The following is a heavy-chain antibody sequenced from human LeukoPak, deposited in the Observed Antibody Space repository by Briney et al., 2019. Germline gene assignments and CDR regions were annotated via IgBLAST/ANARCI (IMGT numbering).Heavy chain of an antibody. Sequence: GESLRISCKGSGYSFTSYWISWVRQMSGKGLAWMGRIDPSDSYTNYSPSFQGHVTISADKSISTAYLQWSSLKASDTAMYYCAITYSSSWDEYFQHWGQGTLVTVSS. CDR1: GYSFTSYW. CDR2: IDPSDSYT. CDR3: AITYSSSWDEYFQH. V-gene: IGHV5-10-1*01. J-gene: IGHJ1*01. D-gene: IGHD6-13*01.